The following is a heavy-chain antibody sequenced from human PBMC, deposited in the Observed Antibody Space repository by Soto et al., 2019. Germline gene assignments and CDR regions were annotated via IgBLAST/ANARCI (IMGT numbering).Heavy chain of an antibody. CDR2: INAGNGKT. CDR1: GYTFTPYP. J-gene: IGHJ4*02. V-gene: IGHV1-3*01. D-gene: IGHD3-22*01. Sequence: ASLKVSCKASGYTFTPYPIHWVRQAPGQRLEWMGWINAGNGKTKYSQKFEGRVTITRDTYANTVYMEVTSLRYEDTAVFYCEREGSSGVLDHSCQGALVTVSS. CDR3: EREGSSGVLDH.